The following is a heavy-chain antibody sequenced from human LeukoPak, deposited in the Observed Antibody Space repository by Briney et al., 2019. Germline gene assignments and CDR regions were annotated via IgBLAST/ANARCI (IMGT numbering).Heavy chain of an antibody. J-gene: IGHJ2*01. CDR1: GFTFSIFS. CDR3: ARFPRAGYWAQYWYFDL. D-gene: IGHD3-9*01. CDR2: IDSSSSTI. V-gene: IGHV3-48*01. Sequence: GGSLRLSCATTGFTFSIFSMNWVRQAPGKGLEWVSYIDSSSSTIYYADSVKGRFTISRDNAKNSLYLQMDGLRAEDTAVHYCARFPRAGYWAQYWYFDLWGRGTLVTVSS.